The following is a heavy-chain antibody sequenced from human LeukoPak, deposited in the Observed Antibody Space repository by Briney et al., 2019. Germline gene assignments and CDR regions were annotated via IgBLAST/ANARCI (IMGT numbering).Heavy chain of an antibody. CDR1: GFTFDDYA. V-gene: IGHV3-43D*03. D-gene: IGHD2-15*01. CDR3: AKDQGVAATRQLYGDLGLDS. Sequence: ETGGSLRLSCAASGFTFDDYAMHWVRQAPGKGLEWVSVIRWDGGSTYYADSVKGRFTISRDNSKNSLYLQMNSLRPEDTALYYCAKDQGVAATRQLYGDLGLDSWGQGTLVTVSS. J-gene: IGHJ4*02. CDR2: IRWDGGST.